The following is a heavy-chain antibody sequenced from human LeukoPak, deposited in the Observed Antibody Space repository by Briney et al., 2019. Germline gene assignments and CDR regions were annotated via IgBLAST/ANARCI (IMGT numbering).Heavy chain of an antibody. CDR2: IYSGGST. CDR1: GFTVSSNY. CDR3: ARVGIAVAGTVGYYFYY. V-gene: IGHV3-53*01. J-gene: IGHJ4*02. Sequence: GGSLRLSCAASGFTVSSNYMSWVRQAPGKGLERVSVIYSGGSTHYEDSVKGRFTISRDNSKNPLYLQMTGLRAEDTAVYYCARVGIAVAGTVGYYFYYWGQGTLVTVSS. D-gene: IGHD6-19*01.